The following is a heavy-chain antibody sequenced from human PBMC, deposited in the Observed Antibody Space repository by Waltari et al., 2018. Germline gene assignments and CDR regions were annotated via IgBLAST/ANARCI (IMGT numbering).Heavy chain of an antibody. V-gene: IGHV4-39*01. CDR2: IYHGGST. CDR3: ARHRPLLWFRDPAGVMDY. D-gene: IGHD3-10*01. Sequence: QLQLQESGPGLVKPSETLSLTCTVSGGSISSSSYYWGWIRQPPGKGLEGIGSIYHGGSTYYDPSLKSRVTISVDTSKNQFSLKLSSVTAADTAVYYCARHRPLLWFRDPAGVMDYWGQGTLVTVSS. J-gene: IGHJ4*02. CDR1: GGSISSSSYY.